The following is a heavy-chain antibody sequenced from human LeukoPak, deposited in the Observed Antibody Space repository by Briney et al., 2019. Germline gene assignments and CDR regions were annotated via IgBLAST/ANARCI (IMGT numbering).Heavy chain of an antibody. CDR3: ARGVGDGYNWDY. D-gene: IGHD5-24*01. CDR1: GGTFSSYT. CDR2: IIPILGIA. J-gene: IGHJ4*02. Sequence: SVRVSCKASGGTFSSYTISWVRQAPGQGLEWMGRIIPILGIANYAQKFQGRVTITADKSTSTAYMELSSLRSEDTAVYYCARGVGDGYNWDYWGQGTLVTVSS. V-gene: IGHV1-69*02.